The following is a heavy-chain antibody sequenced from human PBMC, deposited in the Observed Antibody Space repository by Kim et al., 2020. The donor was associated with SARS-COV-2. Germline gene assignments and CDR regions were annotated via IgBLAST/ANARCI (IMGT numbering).Heavy chain of an antibody. V-gene: IGHV4-34*01. CDR3: ARGGYSYGPFDY. J-gene: IGHJ4*02. D-gene: IGHD5-18*01. CDR1: GGSFSGYY. CDR2: INHSGST. Sequence: SETLSLTCAVYGGSFSGYYWSWIRQPPGKGLEWIGEINHSGSTNYNPSLKSRVTISVDTSKNQFSLKLSSVTAADTAVYYCARGGYSYGPFDYWGQGTLVTVSS.